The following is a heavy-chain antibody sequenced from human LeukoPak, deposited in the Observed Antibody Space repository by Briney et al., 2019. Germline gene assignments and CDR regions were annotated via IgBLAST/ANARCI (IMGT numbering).Heavy chain of an antibody. J-gene: IGHJ3*02. D-gene: IGHD2/OR15-2a*01. CDR3: ARDLSVNAFDI. Sequence: SETLSLTCAVYGGSFSGYYWSWIRQPPGKGLEWIGEINHSGSTNYNPSLKSRVTISVDTSKNQFSLKLTSATAADTAVYFCARDLSVNAFDIWGQGTLVTVSS. CDR1: GGSFSGYY. V-gene: IGHV4-34*01. CDR2: INHSGST.